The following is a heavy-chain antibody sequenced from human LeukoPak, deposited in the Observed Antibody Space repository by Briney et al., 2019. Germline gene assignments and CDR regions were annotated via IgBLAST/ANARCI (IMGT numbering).Heavy chain of an antibody. CDR2: IYYSGST. V-gene: IGHV4-59*02. CDR1: GFTVSSNY. CDR3: ARFPLVSSSSTDY. Sequence: GSLRLSCAASGFTVSSNYMSWIRQPPGKGLEWIGYIYYSGSTNYNPSLKSRVTISVDTSKNQFSLKLSSVTAADTAVYYCARFPLVSSSSTDYWGQGTLVTVSS. D-gene: IGHD6-13*01. J-gene: IGHJ4*02.